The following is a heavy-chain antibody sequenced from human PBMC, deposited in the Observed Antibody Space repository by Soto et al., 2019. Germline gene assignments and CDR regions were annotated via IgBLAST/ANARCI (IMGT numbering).Heavy chain of an antibody. D-gene: IGHD6-13*01. CDR2: IFYTGTT. J-gene: IGHJ4*02. Sequence: SETLSLTCTVSGGSITSYYWSWIRQSPGKGLEWIGYIFYTGTTNYNPSLKSRVTISIDTSKNQFSLNLSSVTAADTGVYYCARLSRGAAADFDYWGQGTLVTVSS. V-gene: IGHV4-59*08. CDR3: ARLSRGAAADFDY. CDR1: GGSITSYY.